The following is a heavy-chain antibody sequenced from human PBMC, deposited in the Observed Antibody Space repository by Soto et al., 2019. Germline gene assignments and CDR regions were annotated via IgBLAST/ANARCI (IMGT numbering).Heavy chain of an antibody. Sequence: QVQLQESGPGLVKPSETLSLTCTVSGGSISSYYWSWIRQPPGKGLEWIGYIYYSGSTNYNPSLKSRVTISVDTSKNQFSLKLSSVTAADTAVYYCARGGSWFGELYIYYYGMDVWGQGTTVTVSS. CDR3: ARGGSWFGELYIYYYGMDV. V-gene: IGHV4-59*01. D-gene: IGHD3-10*01. CDR1: GGSISSYY. J-gene: IGHJ6*02. CDR2: IYYSGST.